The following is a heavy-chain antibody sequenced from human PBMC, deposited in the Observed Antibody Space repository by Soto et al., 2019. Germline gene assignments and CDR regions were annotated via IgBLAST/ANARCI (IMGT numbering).Heavy chain of an antibody. V-gene: IGHV5-51*01. CDR2: IYPGDSDT. CDR3: ARHLRISPGLYYYYYYMGV. Sequence: GESLKISCKGSGYSFTSYWIGWVRQMPGKGLKWTGIIYPGDSDTRYSPSFQGQVTISADKSISTAYLQWSSLKASDTAMYYCARHLRISPGLYYYYYYMGVWGKGTTVTVSS. D-gene: IGHD2-8*02. CDR1: GYSFTSYW. J-gene: IGHJ6*03.